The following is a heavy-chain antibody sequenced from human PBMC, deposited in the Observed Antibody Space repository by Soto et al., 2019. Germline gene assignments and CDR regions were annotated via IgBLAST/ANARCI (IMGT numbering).Heavy chain of an antibody. CDR1: GYTFTSYD. CDR2: MNPNSGNT. CDR3: ARSWGGLLNLNWFDP. D-gene: IGHD2-15*01. J-gene: IGHJ5*02. Sequence: QVQLVQSGAEVKKPGASVKVSCKASGYTFTSYDINWVRQATGQGLEWMGWMNPNSGNTGYAQKFQGRVTMTRNTSTSTADMELRSLRSEDTAVYYCARSWGGLLNLNWFDPWGQGTLVTVSS. V-gene: IGHV1-8*01.